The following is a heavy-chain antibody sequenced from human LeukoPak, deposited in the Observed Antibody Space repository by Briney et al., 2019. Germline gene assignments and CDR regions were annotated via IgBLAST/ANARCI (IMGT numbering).Heavy chain of an antibody. Sequence: PSETLSLTCTVSGGSISSGDYYWSWIRQPPGKGLEWIGYIYYSGSTNYNPSLKSRVTISVDTSKNLFSLKLSSVTAADTAVYYCARGPSRYYFDSWGQGTLVTVSS. CDR3: ARGPSRYYFDS. V-gene: IGHV4-61*08. J-gene: IGHJ4*02. D-gene: IGHD1-14*01. CDR2: IYYSGST. CDR1: GGSISSGDYY.